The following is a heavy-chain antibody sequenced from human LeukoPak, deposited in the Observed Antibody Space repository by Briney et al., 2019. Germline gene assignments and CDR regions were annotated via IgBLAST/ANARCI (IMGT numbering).Heavy chain of an antibody. Sequence: PGGSLRLSCTTSGFIFSTYTMNWLRQAPGRGLEWLAYISGSTSRIHYADSVKGRFTTSRDDAENSLFLQMDSLRVDDTAVYYCARVLYGDYPSAYWGQGTLVTVAS. D-gene: IGHD4-17*01. V-gene: IGHV3-48*01. CDR1: GFIFSTYT. CDR3: ARVLYGDYPSAY. J-gene: IGHJ4*02. CDR2: ISGSTSRI.